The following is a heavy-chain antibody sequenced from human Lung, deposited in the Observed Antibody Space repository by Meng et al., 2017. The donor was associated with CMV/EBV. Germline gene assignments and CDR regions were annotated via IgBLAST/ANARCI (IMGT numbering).Heavy chain of an antibody. Sequence: LRLQRSGPGLGKPSETLSPTCTVSGGSISSSSYYWAWIRQPPGEGLEWIGSVVYSGTTYYTSSLKSRVSISVDTSKNQFSLKLSSVTAADTAVYYCARHHHSPTFDYWGQGTLVTVSS. V-gene: IGHV4-39*01. J-gene: IGHJ4*02. CDR1: GGSISSSSYY. D-gene: IGHD1-14*01. CDR2: VVYSGTT. CDR3: ARHHHSPTFDY.